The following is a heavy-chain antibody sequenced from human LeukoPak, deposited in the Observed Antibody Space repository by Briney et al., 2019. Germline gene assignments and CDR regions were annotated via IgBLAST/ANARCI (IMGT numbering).Heavy chain of an antibody. CDR2: IYYSGST. V-gene: IGHV4-39*01. CDR3: AIVTTTRDY. CDR1: GGSISSSSYY. D-gene: IGHD3-22*01. Sequence: PSETLSLTCTVSGGSISSSSYYWGWIRQPPGKGLEWIGSIYYSGSTYYNPSLKGRVTISVDTSKNQFSLKLSSVTAADTAVYYCAIVTTTRDYWGQGTLVTVSS. J-gene: IGHJ4*02.